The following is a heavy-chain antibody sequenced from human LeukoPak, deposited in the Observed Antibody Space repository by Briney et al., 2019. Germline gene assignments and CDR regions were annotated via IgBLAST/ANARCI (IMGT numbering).Heavy chain of an antibody. D-gene: IGHD4-17*01. CDR1: GGTFSSYA. CDR2: IIPILGIA. Sequence: GASVKVSCKASGGTFSSYAISWVRQAPGQGLEWMGRIIPILGIANYAQKFQGRVTITADKSTSTAYMELSSLRSEDTAVYYCARGLDGVHDAFDIWGQGTMVTVSP. V-gene: IGHV1-69*04. J-gene: IGHJ3*02. CDR3: ARGLDGVHDAFDI.